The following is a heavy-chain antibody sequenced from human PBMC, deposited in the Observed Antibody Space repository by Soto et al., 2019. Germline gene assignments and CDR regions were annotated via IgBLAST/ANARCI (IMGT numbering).Heavy chain of an antibody. CDR1: GDSISNYY. CDR3: ARDPTLWYFDL. Sequence: QVQLQESGPGLVKPSETLSLTCTVSGDSISNYYWSWIRQPPGKGLEWIGYIYYSGSTDYNPSLKSRVTISLDTSKNQFSRTRNSVTAAATAVYYCARDPTLWYFDLWGRGTLVTVSS. CDR2: IYYSGST. V-gene: IGHV4-59*01. J-gene: IGHJ2*01.